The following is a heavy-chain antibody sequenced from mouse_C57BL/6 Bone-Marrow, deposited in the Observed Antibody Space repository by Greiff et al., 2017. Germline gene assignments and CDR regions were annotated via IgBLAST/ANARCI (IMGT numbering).Heavy chain of an antibody. V-gene: IGHV1-7*01. CDR3: ERCYYGNYWAMDY. CDR2: LTPSSGYT. D-gene: IGHD2-1*01. Sequence: VQLKESGAELAKPGASVKLSCKASGYTFTSYWMHWVKQRPGQGLEWIGYLTPSSGYTKYNQKFKDKATLTADKSSSTAYMQLSSLTYENSAVYYCERCYYGNYWAMDYWGQGTSVTVSS. CDR1: GYTFTSYW. J-gene: IGHJ4*01.